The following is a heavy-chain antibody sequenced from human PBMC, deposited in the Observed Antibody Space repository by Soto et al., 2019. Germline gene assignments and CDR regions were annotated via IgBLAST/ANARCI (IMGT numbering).Heavy chain of an antibody. V-gene: IGHV4-59*08. CDR1: GASIRIFS. CDR3: ARHKDAGSDRGGMDV. Sequence: QVQLQESGPGLVKLRETLSPLCPVSGASIRIFSWTWFRHPPGKGLEWIGNVLYGGSTNYNPSVKSRVTTSVDTAKNQLSLNLSSVTAADTAVYYCARHKDAGSDRGGMDVWGQGTTVTVSS. CDR2: VLYGGST. J-gene: IGHJ6*02. D-gene: IGHD6-25*01.